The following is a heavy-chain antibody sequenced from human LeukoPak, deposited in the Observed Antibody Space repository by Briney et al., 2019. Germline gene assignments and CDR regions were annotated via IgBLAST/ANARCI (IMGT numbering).Heavy chain of an antibody. J-gene: IGHJ4*02. Sequence: SETLSLTCTVSSGSINSYYWGWVRQPAGRGLEWIGRIYTTGKTDYNPSLKSRLTMSVDTSRRQFSLNLTSVTAADTAIYFCARHGYTASHYFLDFWSQGTLVTVSS. CDR3: ARHGYTASHYFLDF. CDR1: SGSINSYY. D-gene: IGHD3-16*01. V-gene: IGHV4-4*07. CDR2: IYTTGKT.